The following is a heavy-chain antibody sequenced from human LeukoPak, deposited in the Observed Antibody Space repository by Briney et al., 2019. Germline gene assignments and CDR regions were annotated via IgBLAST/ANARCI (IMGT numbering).Heavy chain of an antibody. V-gene: IGHV4-59*01. D-gene: IGHD3-9*01. CDR1: GGSISSYY. CDR2: IYYSGST. CDR3: ARDPGQYYDILTGYYTPYYFDY. Sequence: SETLCLTCTVSGGSISSYYWSWIRQPPGKGLEWIGYIYYSGSTNYNPLKSRVTISVDTSKNQFSLKLSSVTAADTAVYYCARDPGQYYDILTGYYTPYYFDYWGQGTLVTVSS. J-gene: IGHJ4*02.